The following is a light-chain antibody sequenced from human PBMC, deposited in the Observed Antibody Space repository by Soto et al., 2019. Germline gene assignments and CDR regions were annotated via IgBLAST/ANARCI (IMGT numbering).Light chain of an antibody. Sequence: QSALTQPASVSGSPGPSITISFTGTSSDVGGYKYVSWYQQHPDKAPKLFIFEVSNRPSGISSRFSGSKSGNTASLTISGLQAEDEADYYCASYTSSSTSVIFGRGTQLTVL. CDR1: SSDVGGYKY. CDR2: EVS. V-gene: IGLV2-14*01. CDR3: ASYTSSSTSVI. J-gene: IGLJ2*01.